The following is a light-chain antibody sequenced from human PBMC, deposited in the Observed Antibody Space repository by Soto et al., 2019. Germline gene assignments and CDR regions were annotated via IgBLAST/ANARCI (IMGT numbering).Light chain of an antibody. CDR1: QSVRSSY. CDR3: HHYET. CDR2: GAS. V-gene: IGKV3-20*01. J-gene: IGKJ1*01. Sequence: EIVFTQSPDTLSLSPGESATLSCRASQSVRSSYLAWYQQKPGQAPRLLIYGASTRATGIPARFSGSGSGTDFTLTISRLEPEDFTVYYCHHYETFGQGTKVDIK.